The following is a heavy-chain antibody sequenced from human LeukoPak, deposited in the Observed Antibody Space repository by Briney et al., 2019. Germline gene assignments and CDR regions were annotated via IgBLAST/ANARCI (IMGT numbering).Heavy chain of an antibody. CDR1: GGSISSSSYY. V-gene: IGHV4-39*01. CDR3: ASTGADAFDI. Sequence: PSETLSLTCTVSGGSISSSSYYWGWIRQPPGKGLEWIGSIYYSGSTYYNPSLKSRVTISVDTSKNQFSLKLSSVTAADTAVYYCASTGADAFDIWGQGTMVTVSS. D-gene: IGHD4-11*01. J-gene: IGHJ3*02. CDR2: IYYSGST.